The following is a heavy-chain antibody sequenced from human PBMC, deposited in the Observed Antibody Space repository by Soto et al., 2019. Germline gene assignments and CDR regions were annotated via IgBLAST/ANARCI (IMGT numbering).Heavy chain of an antibody. V-gene: IGHV1-18*01. CDR3: ARSLRGILTGYYVFDY. CDR2: ISAYNGNT. Sequence: ASVKVSCKASGYTFTSYGISWVRQAPGQGLEWMGWISAYNGNTNYAQKLQGRVTMTTDTSTSTAYMELRSLRSDDTAVYYCARSLRGILTGYYVFDYWGQGTLVIVSS. CDR1: GYTFTSYG. D-gene: IGHD3-9*01. J-gene: IGHJ4*02.